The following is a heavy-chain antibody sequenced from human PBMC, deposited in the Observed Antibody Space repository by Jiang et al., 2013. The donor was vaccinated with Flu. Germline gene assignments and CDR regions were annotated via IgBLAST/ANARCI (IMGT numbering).Heavy chain of an antibody. V-gene: IGHV4-39*07. Sequence: TLSLTCTVSGGSISSSSYYWGWIRQPPGKGLEWIGSIYYSGSTYYNPSLKSRVTISVDTSKNQFSLKLSSVTAADTAVYYCARHQRYSSSWYVPSYYYGMDVWGQGTTVTVSS. D-gene: IGHD6-13*01. CDR2: IYYSGST. CDR3: ARHQRYSSSWYVPSYYYGMDV. J-gene: IGHJ6*02. CDR1: GGSISSSSYY.